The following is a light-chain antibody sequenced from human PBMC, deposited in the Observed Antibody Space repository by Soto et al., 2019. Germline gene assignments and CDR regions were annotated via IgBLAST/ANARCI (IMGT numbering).Light chain of an antibody. CDR2: EVS. CDR3: NSYTSTSPWV. J-gene: IGLJ3*02. Sequence: QSPLTQPASVSGSPGQSITISCTGTRSDVGGYNYVSWYQQHPGKAPKLMIYEVSNRPSGVSNRFSGSKSGNTASLTISGLQAEDEADYYCNSYTSTSPWVFGGGTKLTVL. V-gene: IGLV2-14*01. CDR1: RSDVGGYNY.